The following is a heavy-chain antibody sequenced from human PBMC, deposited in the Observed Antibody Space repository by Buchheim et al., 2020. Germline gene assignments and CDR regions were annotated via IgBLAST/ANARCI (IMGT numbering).Heavy chain of an antibody. CDR1: GFTFSDYY. CDR3: ARLLDKGLLYYYYGMDV. CDR2: INHSGST. V-gene: IGHV4-34*09. J-gene: IGHJ6*02. Sequence: QVQLVESGGGLVKPGGSLRLSCAASGFTFSDYYWSWIRQAPGKGLEWIGEINHSGSTNYNPSLKSRVTISVDTSKNQFSLKLSSVTAADTAVYYCARLLDKGLLYYYYGMDVWGQGTT. D-gene: IGHD2-2*03.